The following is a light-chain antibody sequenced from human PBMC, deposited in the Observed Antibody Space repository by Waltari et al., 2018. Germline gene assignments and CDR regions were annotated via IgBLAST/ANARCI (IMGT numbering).Light chain of an antibody. CDR1: NSDIGGYNY. V-gene: IGLV2-11*01. CDR2: DVN. Sequence: QAAMTQPPSVSGSPGQSVTISCTGTNSDIGGYNYVSWSQHHQGKVPKLMIYDVNKRPSGVSDRFSGSKSGSTASLTISGLQAEDEADYYCSSYAGRTTFYIFGAGTRLTVL. J-gene: IGLJ1*01. CDR3: SSYAGRTTFYI.